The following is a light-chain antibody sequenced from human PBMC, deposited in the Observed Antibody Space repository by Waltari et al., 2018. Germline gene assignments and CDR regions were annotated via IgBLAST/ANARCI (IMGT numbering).Light chain of an antibody. Sequence: EIVLTQSPATLSFSPGEGATLPCRASQSVSPFLAGYQQKPGQAPRLLIYDASNRATGSPSRFSGSGSGTDFTLTISSLEPEDFVVYYCQQRSNWYTFGQGTKLEIK. CDR2: DAS. J-gene: IGKJ2*01. V-gene: IGKV3-11*01. CDR3: QQRSNWYT. CDR1: QSVSPF.